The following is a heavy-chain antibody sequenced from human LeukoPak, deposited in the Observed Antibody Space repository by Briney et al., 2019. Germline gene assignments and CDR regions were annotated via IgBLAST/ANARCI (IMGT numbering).Heavy chain of an antibody. D-gene: IGHD1-14*01. Sequence: PGGSLRLSCAASGFTFSSYWMHWVRQVPGQGLVWVSRINPGGSNTAYADSVKGRFTISRDNAKNTLYLQMDSLRAEDTGVYYCARSNQADDYWGQGTLVTVSS. V-gene: IGHV3-74*01. CDR2: INPGGSNT. CDR3: ARSNQADDY. J-gene: IGHJ4*02. CDR1: GFTFSSYW.